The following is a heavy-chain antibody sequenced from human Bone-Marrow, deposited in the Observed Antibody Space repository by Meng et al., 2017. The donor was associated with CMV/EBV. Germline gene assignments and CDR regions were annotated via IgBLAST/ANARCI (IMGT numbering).Heavy chain of an antibody. V-gene: IGHV1-69*02. CDR1: GDTFSNYI. J-gene: IGHJ4*02. CDR2: IIPILGVT. CDR3: TTGPTDLSYFDH. D-gene: IGHD5/OR15-5a*01. Sequence: CKASGDTFSNYIINWVRQDPGQGLEWMGRIIPILGVTKHAQKFQGRVTVTADKSTSTAYMELSSLRSEDTAMYYCTTGPTDLSYFDHWGQGTLVTVSS.